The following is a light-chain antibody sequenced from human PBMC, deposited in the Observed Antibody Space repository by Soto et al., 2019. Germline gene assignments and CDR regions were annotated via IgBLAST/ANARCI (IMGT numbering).Light chain of an antibody. J-gene: IGKJ1*01. Sequence: EIVLTQSPGRLSVSPGERATLSCRASQSVSSKLAWYQQKPGQAPRLLFYGASTGATGIPARFSGSGSETEFTLSISSLQSEDFAVYYCQQYNNWPGTFGQGTKVDIK. CDR2: GAS. CDR3: QQYNNWPGT. V-gene: IGKV3-15*01. CDR1: QSVSSK.